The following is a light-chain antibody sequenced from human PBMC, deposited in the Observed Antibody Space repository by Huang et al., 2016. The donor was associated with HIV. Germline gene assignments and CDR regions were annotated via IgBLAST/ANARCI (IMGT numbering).Light chain of an antibody. CDR3: QQYNSYSRT. CDR2: KTS. V-gene: IGKV1-5*03. Sequence: DIQMTQSPSTLSASVGDRVTITCRASQSIRSWLAWYQQKPGKAPNLLIYKTSSFESGVPSRFSGSGSGTEFTLTISSLQPDDFATYYCQQYNSYSRTFGQGNEVEIK. J-gene: IGKJ1*01. CDR1: QSIRSW.